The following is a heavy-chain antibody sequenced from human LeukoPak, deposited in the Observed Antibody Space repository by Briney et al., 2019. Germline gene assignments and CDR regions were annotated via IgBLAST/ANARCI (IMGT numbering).Heavy chain of an antibody. Sequence: PSQTLSLTCTVSGGSISSGDYYWNWIRQPPGKGLEWIGYIYYSGSTYYNPSLKSRVTISVDTSKNQFSLKLSSVTAADTAVYYCARGKMVRGVVYYYYGMDVWGQGTTVTVSS. J-gene: IGHJ6*02. CDR2: IYYSGST. CDR3: ARGKMVRGVVYYYYGMDV. D-gene: IGHD3-10*01. V-gene: IGHV4-30-4*08. CDR1: GGSISSGDYY.